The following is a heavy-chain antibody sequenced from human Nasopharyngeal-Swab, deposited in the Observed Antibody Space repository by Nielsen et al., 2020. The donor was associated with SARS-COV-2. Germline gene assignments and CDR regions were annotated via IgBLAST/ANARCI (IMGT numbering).Heavy chain of an antibody. J-gene: IGHJ4*02. CDR1: GFTFSTYA. CDR2: ISGSGGST. V-gene: IGHV3-23*01. Sequence: GVLKISCAASGFTFSTYAMYWVRQPPAKGLEWGSIISGSGGSTYYADSVKGRFTISRDNSKNTLYLQMNSLRAEDTAVYYCAKRDDYYESSGLGDWGQGTLVTVSS. CDR3: AKRDDYYESSGLGD. D-gene: IGHD3-22*01.